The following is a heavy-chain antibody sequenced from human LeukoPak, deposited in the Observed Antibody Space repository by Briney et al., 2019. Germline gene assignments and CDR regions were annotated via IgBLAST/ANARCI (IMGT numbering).Heavy chain of an antibody. CDR2: ISSSSSTI. CDR3: ARVQGHHYMDV. CDR1: GFTFSSYS. V-gene: IGHV3-48*04. J-gene: IGHJ6*03. Sequence: PGGSLRLSCAASGFTFSSYSMNWVRQAPGKGLEWVSYISSSSSTIYYADSVKGRFTISRDNAKNSLYLQMNSLRAEDTAVYYCARVQGHHYMDVWGKGTTVTVSS.